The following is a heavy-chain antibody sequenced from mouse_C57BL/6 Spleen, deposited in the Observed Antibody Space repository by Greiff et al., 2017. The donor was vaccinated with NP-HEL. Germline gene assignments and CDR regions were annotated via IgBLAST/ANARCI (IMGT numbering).Heavy chain of an antibody. CDR1: GYTFTDYN. CDR2: INPNNGGT. V-gene: IGHV1-22*01. J-gene: IGHJ1*03. Sequence: EVQLQQSGPELVKPGASVKMSCKASGYTFTDYNMHWVKQSHGKSLEWIGYINPNNGGTSYNQKFKGKATLTVNKSSSTAYMELRSLTSEDSAVYYCAREGVYYGNYVYLYVDVWGTGTTVTVSS. D-gene: IGHD2-1*01. CDR3: AREGVYYGNYVYLYVDV.